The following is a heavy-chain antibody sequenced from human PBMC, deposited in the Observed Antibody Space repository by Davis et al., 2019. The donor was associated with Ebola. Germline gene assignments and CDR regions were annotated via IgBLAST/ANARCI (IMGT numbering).Heavy chain of an antibody. CDR2: INPNSGGT. D-gene: IGHD4-17*01. CDR3: ARDTGDGDYYFDY. CDR1: GYTFTSYY. J-gene: IGHJ4*02. Sequence: GESLKISCKGSGYTFTSYYMHWVRQAPGQGLEWMGWINPNSGGTNYAQKFQGWVTMTRDTSISTAYMELSRLRSDDTAVYYCARDTGDGDYYFDYWGQGTLVTVSS. V-gene: IGHV1-2*04.